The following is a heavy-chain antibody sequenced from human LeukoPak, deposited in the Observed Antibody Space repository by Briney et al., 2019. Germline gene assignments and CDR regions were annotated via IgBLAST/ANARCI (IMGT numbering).Heavy chain of an antibody. V-gene: IGHV4-59*01. CDR1: GGSISSYY. D-gene: IGHD1-1*01. CDR2: IYYSGST. J-gene: IGHJ4*02. CDR3: ARAVVYWHDAAYYVDY. Sequence: SETLSLPCTVSGGSISSYYWSRIRQPPGKGLEWIGYIYYSGSTNYNPSLKSRVTISVDTSKNQFSLKLSSVTAADTAVYYCARAVVYWHDAAYYVDYWGQGTLVAVSS.